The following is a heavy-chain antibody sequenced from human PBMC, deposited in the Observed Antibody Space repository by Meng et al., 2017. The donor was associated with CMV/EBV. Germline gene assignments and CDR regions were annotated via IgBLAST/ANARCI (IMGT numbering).Heavy chain of an antibody. CDR3: AKDSVVFRYGSGSYPYFDD. D-gene: IGHD3-10*01. CDR2: IRYDGSNK. Sequence: GGSLRLSCAASGFTFSSYGMHWVRQATGKGLEWVSFIRYDGSNKYYADSVKGRFTISRDKSKNTLYLQMNSLGAEDTAVYYCAKDSVVFRYGSGSYPYFDDWGQGTLVTVSS. CDR1: GFTFSSYG. J-gene: IGHJ4*02. V-gene: IGHV3-30*02.